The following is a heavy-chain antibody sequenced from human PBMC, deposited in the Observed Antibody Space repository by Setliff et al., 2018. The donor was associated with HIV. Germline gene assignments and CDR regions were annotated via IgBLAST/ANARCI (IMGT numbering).Heavy chain of an antibody. CDR1: GYTFTSYY. J-gene: IGHJ5*02. D-gene: IGHD3-3*01. V-gene: IGHV1-46*01. CDR3: ARGHLDYNFWDEVLGNGFDP. CDR2: INPSGGST. Sequence: ASVKVSCKASGYTFTSYYMHWVRQAPGQGLEWMGIINPSGGSTSYAQKFQGRVTMTRNTSIRTAYMELSSLRSEDTAVYYCARGHLDYNFWDEVLGNGFDPWGQGTLVTVSS.